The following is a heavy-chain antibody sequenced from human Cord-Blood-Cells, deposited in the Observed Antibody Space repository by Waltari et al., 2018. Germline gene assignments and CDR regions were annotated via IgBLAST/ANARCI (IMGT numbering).Heavy chain of an antibody. D-gene: IGHD3-10*01. Sequence: QVQLVQSGAEVTKPGSSVKVSCKASGGTFSSYAISWVRQAPGQGLEWMGGIIPIFGTANYAQKFQGRVTITADESTSTAYMELSSLRSEDTAVYYCARMAVRGVIIKYYYDGMDVWGQGTTVTVSS. CDR2: IIPIFGTA. V-gene: IGHV1-69*01. J-gene: IGHJ6*02. CDR1: GGTFSSYA. CDR3: ARMAVRGVIIKYYYDGMDV.